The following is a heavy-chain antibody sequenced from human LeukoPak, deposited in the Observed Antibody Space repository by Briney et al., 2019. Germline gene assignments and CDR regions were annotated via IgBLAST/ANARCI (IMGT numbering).Heavy chain of an antibody. Sequence: PGGSLRLSCAASGFTFSSYGMHWVRQAPGKGLEWVAFIRYDGSNKYYAHSVKGRFTISRDKSKNTLYLQMNSLRAEDTAVYYCASILWLYYYGRGGAFDIWGQGTMVTVSS. V-gene: IGHV3-30*02. D-gene: IGHD3-10*02. CDR2: IRYDGSNK. J-gene: IGHJ3*02. CDR3: ASILWLYYYGRGGAFDI. CDR1: GFTFSSYG.